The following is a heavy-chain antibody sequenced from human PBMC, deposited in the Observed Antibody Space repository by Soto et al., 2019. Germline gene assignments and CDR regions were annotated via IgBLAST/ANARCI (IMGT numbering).Heavy chain of an antibody. CDR3: ARHQRIGGLDV. CDR2: IYYSGST. Sequence: SETLSLTCSVFGGSINSYYWSWIRQPPGKGLEWIGYIYYSGSTNYNPSLKSRVTISVDTSKNQFSLKLSSVTAADTAVYYCARHQRIGGLDVWGQGTTVTVSS. D-gene: IGHD1-1*01. V-gene: IGHV4-59*01. J-gene: IGHJ6*02. CDR1: GGSINSYY.